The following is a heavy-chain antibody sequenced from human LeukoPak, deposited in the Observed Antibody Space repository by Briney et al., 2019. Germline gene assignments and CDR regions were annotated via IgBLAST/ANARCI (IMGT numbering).Heavy chain of an antibody. CDR3: ARDKYGGNSNAFDI. J-gene: IGHJ3*02. Sequence: PGGSLRLSCAASGFTFSSYAMSWVRQAPGKGLEWVSAISGSGGSTYYADSVKGRFTISRDNSKNTLYLQMSSLRAEDTAVYYCARDKYGGNSNAFDIWGQGTLVTVSS. D-gene: IGHD4-23*01. CDR2: ISGSGGST. CDR1: GFTFSSYA. V-gene: IGHV3-23*01.